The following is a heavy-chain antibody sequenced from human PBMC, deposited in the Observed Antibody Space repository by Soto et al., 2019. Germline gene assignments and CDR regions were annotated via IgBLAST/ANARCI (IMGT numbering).Heavy chain of an antibody. CDR2: LYFNGGT. Sequence: QVQLQESGPGLVKPSQILSLTCNVSGGPINSPDYYWSWIRQSPGKGLEWIGYLYFNGGTQYNPSLRTPVSMSLDTSKKHFSLKMRSVTAADTAVYYCARGISKYSSWYEPHTWFDAWGQGALVTVSS. D-gene: IGHD6-13*01. J-gene: IGHJ5*02. CDR1: GGPINSPDYY. V-gene: IGHV4-30-4*01. CDR3: ARGISKYSSWYEPHTWFDA.